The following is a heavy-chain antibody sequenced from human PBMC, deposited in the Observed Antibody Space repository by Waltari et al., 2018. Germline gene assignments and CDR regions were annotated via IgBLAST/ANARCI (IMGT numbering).Heavy chain of an antibody. V-gene: IGHV1-69*01. J-gene: IGHJ3*02. CDR2: INPIFGTA. Sequence: QVQLVQSGAEVKKPGASVKVSCKASGYTFTGYYMHLLHQAPGQGLEWMGWINPIFGTANYAQKFQGRVTITADESTSTAYMELSSLRSEDTAVYYCARDRGYSGYDSGHAFDIWGQGTMVTVSS. D-gene: IGHD5-12*01. CDR1: GYTFTGYY. CDR3: ARDRGYSGYDSGHAFDI.